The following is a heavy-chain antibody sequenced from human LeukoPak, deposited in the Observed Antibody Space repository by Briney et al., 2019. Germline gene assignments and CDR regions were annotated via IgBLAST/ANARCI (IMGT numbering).Heavy chain of an antibody. D-gene: IGHD3-22*01. V-gene: IGHV3-49*04. CDR1: GFTFGDYA. J-gene: IGHJ4*02. Sequence: SGGSLRLSCTASGFTFGDYAMSWVRQAPGKGLEWVGFIRSKAYGGTTEYAASVKGRFTISRDDSKSIAYLQMNSLKTGDTAVYYCTRDHDSSGYYGQEGSYWGQGTLVTVSS. CDR3: TRDHDSSGYYGQEGSY. CDR2: IRSKAYGGTT.